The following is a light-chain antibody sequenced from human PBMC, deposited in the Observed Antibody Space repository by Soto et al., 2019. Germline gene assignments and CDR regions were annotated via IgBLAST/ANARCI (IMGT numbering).Light chain of an antibody. V-gene: IGKV3-20*01. CDR3: QQYNNWPPWT. CDR2: GGA. Sequence: DIVLKQPPGTPSLSPGERATXXXXXXQSSSSNHYAWYQQQPGQAPRLLIYGGASRATGXPDRFSGSGSGTDFTLTIIGLQSEDFADYYCQQYNNWPPWTFGQGTKVDI. CDR1: QSSSSNH. J-gene: IGKJ1*01.